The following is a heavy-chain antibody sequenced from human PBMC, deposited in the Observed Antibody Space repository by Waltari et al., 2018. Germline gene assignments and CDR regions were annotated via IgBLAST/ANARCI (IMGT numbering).Heavy chain of an antibody. Sequence: EVQLVESGGGFVPPGGSLRLSCTASCSTFITYAMSWVGQAPGKGLEWVSSISSSGGSTFYADSVKGRCTISRDNSKNTLYLQMNSLRVEDTAVYYCTWGRGPTVTVDYWGQGTLVTVSS. CDR3: TWGRGPTVTVDY. J-gene: IGHJ4*02. CDR2: ISSSGGST. D-gene: IGHD4-17*01. CDR1: CSTFITYA. V-gene: IGHV3-23*04.